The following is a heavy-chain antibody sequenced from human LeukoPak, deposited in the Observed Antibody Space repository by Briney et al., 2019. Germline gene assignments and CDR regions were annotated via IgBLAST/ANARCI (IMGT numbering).Heavy chain of an antibody. V-gene: IGHV4-59*01. J-gene: IGHJ6*03. CDR3: ARQRAAAGTDYYYMDV. CDR2: IYYSGST. D-gene: IGHD6-13*01. CDR1: GGSISSYY. Sequence: SETLSLTCTVSGGSISSYYWSWIRQPPGKGLEWIGYIYYSGSTNYNPSLKSRVIISVDTSKNQFSLKLSSVTAADTAVYYCARQRAAAGTDYYYMDVWGKGTTVTVSS.